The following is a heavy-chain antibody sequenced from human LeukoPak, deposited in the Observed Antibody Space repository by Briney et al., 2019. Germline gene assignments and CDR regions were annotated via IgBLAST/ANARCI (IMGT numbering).Heavy chain of an antibody. J-gene: IGHJ6*02. CDR3: ARCGPYSSSWPDYYYYGMDV. V-gene: IGHV1-3*01. CDR2: INAGNGNT. D-gene: IGHD6-13*01. Sequence: ASVKVSCKASGYTFTSYAMHWVRQAPGQRLEWMGWINAGNGNTKYSQKFQGRVTITRDTSASTAYMELSSLRSEDTAVYYCARCGPYSSSWPDYYYYGMDVWGQGTTVTVSS. CDR1: GYTFTSYA.